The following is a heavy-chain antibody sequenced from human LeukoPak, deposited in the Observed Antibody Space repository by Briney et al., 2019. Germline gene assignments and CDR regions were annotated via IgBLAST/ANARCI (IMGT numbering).Heavy chain of an antibody. J-gene: IGHJ5*02. CDR2: INHSGST. V-gene: IGHV4-34*01. CDR3: ARGLSVVVVAATGRWFDP. D-gene: IGHD2-15*01. Sequence: PSETLSLTCAVYGGSFSGYYWSWIRQPPGKGLEWIGEINHSGSTNYNPSLKSRVTISVDTSKNQFSLKLSSVTAADTAVYYCARGLSVVVVAATGRWFDPWGQGTLVTVSS. CDR1: GGSFSGYY.